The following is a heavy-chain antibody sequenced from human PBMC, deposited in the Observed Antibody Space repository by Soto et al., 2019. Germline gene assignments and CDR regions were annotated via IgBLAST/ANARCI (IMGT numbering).Heavy chain of an antibody. CDR3: ASDLFDMDV. V-gene: IGHV3-48*01. CDR2: TSADSGTI. D-gene: IGHD3-10*02. J-gene: IGHJ6*03. Sequence: PGGSLRLSCAASGFTFSNYPRNWVRQAPGKGLEWISYTSADSGTIYYADSVKGRFSISRDNAKNSLYLQMNSLRVEDTAVYYCASDLFDMDVWGKGTSVTVSS. CDR1: GFTFSNYP.